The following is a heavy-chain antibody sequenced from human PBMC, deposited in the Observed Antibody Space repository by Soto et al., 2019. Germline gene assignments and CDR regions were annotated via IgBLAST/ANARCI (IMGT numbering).Heavy chain of an antibody. V-gene: IGHV4-59*01. CDR3: ARGLGYSYGRGMEYYYYGMDV. CDR2: IYYSGST. D-gene: IGHD5-18*01. Sequence: SETLSLTCTVSGGSISSYYWSWIRQPPGKGLEWIGYIYYSGSTNYNPSLKSRVTISVDTSKNQFSLKLSSVTAADTAVYYCARGLGYSYGRGMEYYYYGMDVWGQGTTVTVSS. J-gene: IGHJ6*02. CDR1: GGSISSYY.